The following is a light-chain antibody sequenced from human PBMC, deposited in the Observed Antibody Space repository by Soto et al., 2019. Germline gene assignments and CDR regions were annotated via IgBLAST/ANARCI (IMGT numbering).Light chain of an antibody. J-gene: IGLJ1*01. CDR3: SSYTTSSTRV. CDR2: EVT. CDR1: SSYVGIYNY. V-gene: IGLV2-14*01. Sequence: QAPLTQPASVSVSSGQSIAISCTGSSSYVGIYNYVSLYQQHPGKVPKLIIYEVTSRPSGVSIRFSGSKSGNTASLTISGLQPEDEADYYCSSYTTSSTRVFGTGTKVTV.